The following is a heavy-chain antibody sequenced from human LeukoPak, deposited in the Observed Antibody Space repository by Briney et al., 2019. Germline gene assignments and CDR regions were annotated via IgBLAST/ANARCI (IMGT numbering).Heavy chain of an antibody. D-gene: IGHD1-26*01. Sequence: GGSLRLSCAASGFTFSSYGMHWVRQAPGKGLEWVAFIRYDGSGKYYADSVKGRFTISRDNSKNTLYLQMNSLRAEDTAVYYCAKVGGSYLLGLDYWGQGTLVTVSS. J-gene: IGHJ4*02. V-gene: IGHV3-30*02. CDR3: AKVGGSYLLGLDY. CDR1: GFTFSSYG. CDR2: IRYDGSGK.